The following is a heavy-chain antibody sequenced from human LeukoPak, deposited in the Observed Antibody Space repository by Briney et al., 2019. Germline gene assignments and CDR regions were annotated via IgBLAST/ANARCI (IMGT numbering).Heavy chain of an antibody. CDR3: ASPGQGYYDSSGYWRY. D-gene: IGHD3-22*01. Sequence: GGSLRLSCAASGFTVSTNYMNWVRQAPGKGLEWVSVIYSDGSTYYADSVKGRFTISRDNSKNTVYLQMNSLRAEDTAVYYCASPGQGYYDSSGYWRYWGQGTLVTVSS. CDR2: IYSDGST. CDR1: GFTVSTNY. V-gene: IGHV3-66*01. J-gene: IGHJ4*02.